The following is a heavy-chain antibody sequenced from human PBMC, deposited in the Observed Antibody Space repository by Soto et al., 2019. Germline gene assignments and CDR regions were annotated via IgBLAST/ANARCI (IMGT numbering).Heavy chain of an antibody. Sequence: SETLSLTCAVYGGXFSGYYWSWIRQPPGKGLEWIGEINHSGSTNYNPSLKSRVTISVDTSKNQFSLKLSSVTAADTAVYYCARSHKAMSSVGPWGQGTLVTVS. J-gene: IGHJ5*02. V-gene: IGHV4-34*01. D-gene: IGHD5-18*01. CDR2: INHSGST. CDR3: ARSHKAMSSVGP. CDR1: GGXFSGYY.